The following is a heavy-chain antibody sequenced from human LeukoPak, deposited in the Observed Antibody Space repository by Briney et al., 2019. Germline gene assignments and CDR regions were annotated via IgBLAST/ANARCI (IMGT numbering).Heavy chain of an antibody. J-gene: IGHJ2*01. CDR2: INVAGDT. D-gene: IGHD1-7*01. V-gene: IGHV3-13*01. Sequence: PGGSLRLSCAASGFTLSQHDVHWVRQVPGKGLEWISAINVAGDTYYSDSVKGRITVSRDNARNSVHLQMTSLRAGDTAVYHCTREPDVWGTWYFDLWGRGTQVTVSS. CDR1: GFTLSQHD. CDR3: TREPDVWGTWYFDL.